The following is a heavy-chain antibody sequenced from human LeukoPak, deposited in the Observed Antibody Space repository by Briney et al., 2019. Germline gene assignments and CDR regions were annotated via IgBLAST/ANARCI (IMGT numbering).Heavy chain of an antibody. D-gene: IGHD3-10*01. V-gene: IGHV1-8*01. CDR2: MNPNSGNT. CDR3: ARALRGRITMVRPIGY. J-gene: IGHJ4*02. CDR1: GYTFTSYD. Sequence: ASVKVSCKASGYTFTSYDINWVRQATGQGLEWMGWMNPNSGNTGYAQKFQGRVTMTRNTSISTAYMELSSLRSEDTAVYYCARALRGRITMVRPIGYWGQGTLVTVSS.